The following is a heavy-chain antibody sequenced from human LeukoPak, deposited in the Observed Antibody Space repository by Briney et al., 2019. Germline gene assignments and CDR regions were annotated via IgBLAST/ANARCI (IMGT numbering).Heavy chain of an antibody. D-gene: IGHD6-13*01. V-gene: IGHV3-23*01. CDR3: AKARSEQLVLFD. Sequence: PGGSLRLSCAASGFTFSSYAMGWVRQAPGKGLEWVSAISGSGGSTYYADSVKGRFTISRDNSKNTLYLQMNSLRAEDTAVYYCAKARSEQLVLFDWGQGTLVTVSS. CDR2: ISGSGGST. CDR1: GFTFSSYA. J-gene: IGHJ4*02.